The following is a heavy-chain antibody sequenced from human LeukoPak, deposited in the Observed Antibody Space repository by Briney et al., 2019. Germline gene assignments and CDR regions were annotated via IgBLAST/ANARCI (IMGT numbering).Heavy chain of an antibody. J-gene: IGHJ4*02. Sequence: PSETLSLTCTVSGGSINSYYWNWIRQPAGKGLEWIGRISTSGSTNDNPSLKSRVTMSVDTSKKQFSLKLNSVTAADTAVYYCARIAGSNWYYFDYWGQGTLVTVSS. D-gene: IGHD6-13*01. CDR3: ARIAGSNWYYFDY. CDR2: ISTSGST. CDR1: GGSINSYY. V-gene: IGHV4-4*07.